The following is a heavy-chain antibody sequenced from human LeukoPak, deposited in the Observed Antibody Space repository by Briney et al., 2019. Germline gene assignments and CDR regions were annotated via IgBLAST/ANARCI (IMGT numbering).Heavy chain of an antibody. CDR1: GVTFSRYW. J-gene: IGHJ4*02. V-gene: IGHV3-74*01. Sequence: GGSLRLSCAASGVTFSRYWMHWVRQAPGKGLVWVSRIKNEGSRTTYADAVKGRFTISRDNAKNTLYLQMNSLSADDTAVYYCVREPYCSGGSCYTSGFDCWGQGTLVTVSS. CDR3: VREPYCSGGSCYTSGFDC. CDR2: IKNEGSRT. D-gene: IGHD2-15*01.